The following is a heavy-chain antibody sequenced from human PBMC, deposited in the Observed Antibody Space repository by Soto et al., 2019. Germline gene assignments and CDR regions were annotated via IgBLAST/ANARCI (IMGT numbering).Heavy chain of an antibody. CDR2: ISGSGGST. V-gene: IGHV3-23*01. J-gene: IGHJ6*02. D-gene: IGHD4-17*01. CDR1: DFTFSDYY. CDR3: AKDRAASVTTHYYYYGMDV. Sequence: PGGSLRLSCAASDFTFSDYYMSWVRQAPGKGLEWVSAISGSGGSTYYADSVKGRFTISRDNSKNTLYLQMNNLRAEDTAVYYCAKDRAASVTTHYYYYGMDVWGQGTTVTVSS.